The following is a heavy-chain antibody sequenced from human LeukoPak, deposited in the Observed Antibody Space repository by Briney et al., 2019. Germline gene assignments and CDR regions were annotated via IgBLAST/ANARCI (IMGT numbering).Heavy chain of an antibody. CDR2: ISSSSSAR. V-gene: IGHV3-48*01. J-gene: IGHJ4*02. CDR3: ARMSGSRLPGY. D-gene: IGHD5-12*01. CDR1: RFTFSSHS. Sequence: GGSLRLSCAASRFTFSSHSMNWVRQAPGKGLEWVSYISSSSSARYYADSVKGRFTISRDDGRNSLYLQMNSLRAEDTAVYYCARMSGSRLPGYWGQGTLVTVSS.